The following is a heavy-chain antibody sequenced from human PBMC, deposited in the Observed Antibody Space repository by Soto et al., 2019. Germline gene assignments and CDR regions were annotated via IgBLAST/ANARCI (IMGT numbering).Heavy chain of an antibody. CDR3: ARGRPWMDAFDI. V-gene: IGHV4-59*01. J-gene: IGHJ3*02. CDR2: TSHTGTT. Sequence: QVQLQESGPGLVKPSETLSLTCTVSGVSISSDYWTWIRQSPGQGLEWIAYTSHTGTTDYNPSLKSLVTISLDTSKNQFSLKLSSVTAADTAVYYCARGRPWMDAFDIWGQGTKVTVSP. CDR1: GVSISSDY. D-gene: IGHD5-12*01.